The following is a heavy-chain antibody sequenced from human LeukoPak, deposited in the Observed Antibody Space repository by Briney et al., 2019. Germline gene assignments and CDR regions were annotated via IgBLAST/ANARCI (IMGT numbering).Heavy chain of an antibody. CDR2: MYYSGST. CDR3: ARQACSDSSSYYYVPAFFDY. V-gene: IGHV4-39*01. D-gene: IGHD3-22*01. Sequence: PSETLSLTCTVSGGSISSSSYYWGWIRQPPGKGLEWIGSMYYSGSTYYNPSLKSRVTISVDTSKNQFSLKLSSVTAADTAVYYCARQACSDSSSYYYVPAFFDYWGQGTLVTVSS. CDR1: GGSISSSSYY. J-gene: IGHJ4*02.